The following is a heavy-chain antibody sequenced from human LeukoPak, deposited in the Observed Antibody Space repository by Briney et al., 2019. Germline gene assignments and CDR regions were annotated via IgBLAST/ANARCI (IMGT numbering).Heavy chain of an antibody. CDR2: ISSSSSYI. D-gene: IGHD3-10*01. CDR1: GFTFSSYS. J-gene: IGHJ3*02. Sequence: GGSLRLSCAASGFTFSSYSMNWVRPAPGKGLEWVSSISSSSSYIYYADSVKGRFAISRDNAQNSLYLQMNSLRAEDTAVYYCARAEYYYGDDAFDIWGQGTMVTVSS. V-gene: IGHV3-21*01. CDR3: ARAEYYYGDDAFDI.